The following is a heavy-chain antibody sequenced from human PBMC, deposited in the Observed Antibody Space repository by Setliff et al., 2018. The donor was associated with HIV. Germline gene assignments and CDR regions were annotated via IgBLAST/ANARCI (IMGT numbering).Heavy chain of an antibody. CDR1: GGSFSDYY. CDR2: INHSGST. V-gene: IGHV4-34*01. CDR3: ARVRLRVPPSIFDY. Sequence: ETLSLTCAVYGGSFSDYYWSWIRQPPGKGLEWIGEINHSGSTNYNPSLKSRLSISVDTSKNQFSLKLSSVTAADTAVYYCARVRLRVPPSIFDYWGMGSLVTVSS. D-gene: IGHD2-2*01. J-gene: IGHJ4*02.